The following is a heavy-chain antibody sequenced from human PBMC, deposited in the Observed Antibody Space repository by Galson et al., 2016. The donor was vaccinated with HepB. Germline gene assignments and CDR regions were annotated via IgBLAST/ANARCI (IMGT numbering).Heavy chain of an antibody. D-gene: IGHD6-25*01. J-gene: IGHJ3*02. V-gene: IGHV3-21*01. CDR1: GFTS. Sequence: SLRLSCAASGFTSWVRQAPGKGLEWVSSISSNSSSIYDADSVKGRFTISRDNARTSLSLQMHSLRVDDTSIYYCVSGYTSGIWGPGTMVIVSS. CDR3: VSGYTSGI. CDR2: ISSNSSSI.